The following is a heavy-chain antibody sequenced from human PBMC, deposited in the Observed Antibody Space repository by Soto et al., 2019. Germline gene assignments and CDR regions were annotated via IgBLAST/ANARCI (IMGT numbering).Heavy chain of an antibody. Sequence: GGSLRLSCAASGFTFSSYARSWVRQAPGKGLEWVSAISGSGGSTYYADSVKGRFTISRDNSKNTLYLQMNSLRAEDTAVYYCAKVGGRSYYCGMDVWGQGTTVTVYS. J-gene: IGHJ6*02. CDR2: ISGSGGST. V-gene: IGHV3-23*01. CDR3: AKVGGRSYYCGMDV. CDR1: GFTFSSYA. D-gene: IGHD1-26*01.